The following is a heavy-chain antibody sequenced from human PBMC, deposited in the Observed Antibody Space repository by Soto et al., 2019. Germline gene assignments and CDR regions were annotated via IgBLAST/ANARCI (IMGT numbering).Heavy chain of an antibody. CDR3: VEGLTTVTRHDAFGV. CDR1: GFIFDDFA. CDR2: IAWNSGRI. Sequence: DVQLVESGGGLVQPGRSLTLSCTASGFIFDDFAMHWVRQAPGKGLEWVSGIAWNSGRIEYADSVKGRFTSSRDNVKNSLYLQMDSLRETDTAVYYCVEGLTTVTRHDAFGVWGQGTMVTVSS. J-gene: IGHJ3*01. V-gene: IGHV3-9*01. D-gene: IGHD4-17*01.